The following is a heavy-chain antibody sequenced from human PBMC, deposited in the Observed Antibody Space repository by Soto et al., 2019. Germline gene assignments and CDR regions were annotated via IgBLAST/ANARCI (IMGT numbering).Heavy chain of an antibody. D-gene: IGHD6-6*01. CDR1: GDSVSSSSVG. CDR2: AYYRSKWII. V-gene: IGHV6-1*01. J-gene: IGHJ4*02. CDR3: ARNFKSSFDY. Sequence: SQTLSLTCAISGDSVSSSSVGWHWVRQSPSRGLEWLGRAYYRSKWIIDYAPSLKSRITFSPDISKNQFSLQLRSVTPEDTAVYYCARNFKSSFDYWGRGTLVTVSS.